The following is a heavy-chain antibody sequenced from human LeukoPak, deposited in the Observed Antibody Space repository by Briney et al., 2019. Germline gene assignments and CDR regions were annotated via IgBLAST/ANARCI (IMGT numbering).Heavy chain of an antibody. D-gene: IGHD3-10*01. V-gene: IGHV1-18*01. CDR3: ARDHLIWFGEFGYWFDP. CDR2: ISAYNGNT. Sequence: ASVKVSCTASGYTFTSYGISWVRQAPGQGLEWMGWISAYNGNTNYAQKLQGRVTITTDTSTSTAYMELRSLRSDDTAVYYCARDHLIWFGEFGYWFDPWGQGTLVTVSS. J-gene: IGHJ5*02. CDR1: GYTFTSYG.